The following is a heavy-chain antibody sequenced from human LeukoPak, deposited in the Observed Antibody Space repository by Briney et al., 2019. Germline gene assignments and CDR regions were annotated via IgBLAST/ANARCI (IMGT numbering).Heavy chain of an antibody. CDR2: ISYDGSNK. V-gene: IGHV3-30-3*01. CDR3: ARSYYDFWRFDL. D-gene: IGHD3-3*01. J-gene: IGHJ5*02. Sequence: GGSLRLSCAASGFTFSSYAMHWVRQAPGKGLEWAAVISYDGSNKYYADSVKGRFTISRDNSKNTLYLQMNSLRAEDTAVYYCARSYYDFWRFDLWGQGTLVTVSS. CDR1: GFTFSSYA.